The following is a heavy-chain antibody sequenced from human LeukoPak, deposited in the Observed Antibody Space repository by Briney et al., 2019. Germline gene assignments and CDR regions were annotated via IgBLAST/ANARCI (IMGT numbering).Heavy chain of an antibody. CDR1: GGSISSSSYY. V-gene: IGHV4-39*07. D-gene: IGHD6-13*01. J-gene: IGHJ4*02. CDR2: IYYSGST. Sequence: SETLSLTCTVSGGSISSSSYYWGWIRQPPGKGLEWIGSIYYSGSTHYNPSLKSRVTISVDTSKNQFSLKLSSVTAADTAVYYCARGYSSSWPIFDYWGQGTLVTVSS. CDR3: ARGYSSSWPIFDY.